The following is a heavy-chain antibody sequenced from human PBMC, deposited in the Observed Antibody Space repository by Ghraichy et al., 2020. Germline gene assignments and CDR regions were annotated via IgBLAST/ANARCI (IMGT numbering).Heavy chain of an antibody. V-gene: IGHV4-30-4*01. CDR2: IYYSGST. Sequence: SETLSLTCTVSGGSISSGYYYWTWIRQPPGKVLEWIGYIYYSGSTYYNPSLKSRVSISEDTSKNQFSLKLSSVTAADTAVYYCARGKAVAGTLFDYWGQGILVTVSS. CDR1: GGSISSGYYY. CDR3: ARGKAVAGTLFDY. J-gene: IGHJ4*02. D-gene: IGHD6-19*01.